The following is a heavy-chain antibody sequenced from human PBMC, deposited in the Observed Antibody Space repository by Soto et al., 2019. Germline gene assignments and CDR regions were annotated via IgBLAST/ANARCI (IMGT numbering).Heavy chain of an antibody. CDR1: GFAFSDYG. CDR2: ISYDERNK. CDR3: ANTYYDSWGMDV. V-gene: IGHV3-30*18. J-gene: IGHJ6*02. D-gene: IGHD3-16*01. Sequence: QVQLVESGGGVVQPGRSLRLSCAASGFAFSDYGMHWVRQAPGKGLEWVAVISYDERNKYYADSVKGRFTISRDNSKNTLYLQMNSLRAEDTAMYYCANTYYDSWGMDVWGQGTTVTVSS.